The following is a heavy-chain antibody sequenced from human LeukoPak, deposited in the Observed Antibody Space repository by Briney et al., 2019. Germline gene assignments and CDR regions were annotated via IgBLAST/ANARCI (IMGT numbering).Heavy chain of an antibody. CDR1: GGSFSGYY. CDR3: ARSRAFDY. Sequence: KSSETLSLTCAVYGGSFSGYYWSWIRQPPGKGLEWIGEINHSGSTNYNPSLKSRVTISVDTSKNQFSLKLSSVAAADTAVYYCARSRAFDYWGQGTLVTVSS. D-gene: IGHD3-10*01. V-gene: IGHV4-34*01. CDR2: INHSGST. J-gene: IGHJ4*02.